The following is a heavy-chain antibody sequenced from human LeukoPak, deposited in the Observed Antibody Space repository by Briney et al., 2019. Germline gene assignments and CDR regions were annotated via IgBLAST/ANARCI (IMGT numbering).Heavy chain of an antibody. Sequence: PGRSLRLSCAASGFTFSSYAMHWVRQAPGKELEWVAVISYDGSNKYYADSVKGRFTISRDNSKNTLYLQMNSLRAEDTAVYYCARDGQSSWYYFDYWGQGTLVTVSS. J-gene: IGHJ4*02. V-gene: IGHV3-30-3*01. CDR1: GFTFSSYA. CDR3: ARDGQSSWYYFDY. D-gene: IGHD6-13*01. CDR2: ISYDGSNK.